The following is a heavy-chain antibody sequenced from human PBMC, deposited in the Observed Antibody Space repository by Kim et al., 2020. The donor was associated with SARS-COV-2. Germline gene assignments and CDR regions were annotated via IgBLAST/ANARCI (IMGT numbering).Heavy chain of an antibody. Sequence: SETLSLTCTVSGGSISSYYWSWIRQPPGKGLEWIGYIYYSGSTNYNPSLKSRVTISVDTSKNQFSLKLSSVTAADTAVYYCARGPDGSGRYDWGPGTLVT. CDR2: IYYSGST. V-gene: IGHV4-59*13. D-gene: IGHD3-10*01. CDR3: ARGPDGSGRYD. CDR1: GGSISSYY. J-gene: IGHJ4*02.